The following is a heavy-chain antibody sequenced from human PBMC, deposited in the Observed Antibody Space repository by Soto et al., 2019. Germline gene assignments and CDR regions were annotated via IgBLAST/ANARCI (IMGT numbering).Heavy chain of an antibody. J-gene: IGHJ6*02. Sequence: PGETLSLTCSVSGGSVRSGNHCWNWLRQPPGRGLEWLGYMYYTGVTNYNPSLKSRVRMSVDTSKTQFPLELTSLTAADTAVYYCARGGEPLGYYGLDVWGQGTTVTVSS. V-gene: IGHV4-61*01. CDR2: MYYTGVT. CDR1: GGSVRSGNHC. CDR3: ARGGEPLGYYGLDV.